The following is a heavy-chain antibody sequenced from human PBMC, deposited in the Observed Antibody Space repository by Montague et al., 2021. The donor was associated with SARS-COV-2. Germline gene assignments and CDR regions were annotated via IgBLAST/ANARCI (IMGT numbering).Heavy chain of an antibody. CDR3: ARDGDSSSWYGRRNWFDP. CDR2: INHSGST. Sequence: SETLSLTCAVYGGSFSGYYWSWIRQPPGKGLEWIGEINHSGSTNYNPSLKSRVTISVDTSKNQFSLKLSSVTAADTAVYYCARDGDSSSWYGRRNWFDPWGQGTLVTVSS. V-gene: IGHV4-34*01. D-gene: IGHD6-13*01. J-gene: IGHJ5*02. CDR1: GGSFSGYY.